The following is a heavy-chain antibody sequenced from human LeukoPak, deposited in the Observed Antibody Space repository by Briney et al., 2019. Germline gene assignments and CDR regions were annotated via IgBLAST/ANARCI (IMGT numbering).Heavy chain of an antibody. J-gene: IGHJ5*02. V-gene: IGHV3-7*01. Sequence: GGSLRLSCAVSGFTFRTYWMSWVRQAPGKGLEWVANIKQDGSEKYYVDSVKGRFTISRDNAKNSLYLQMNSLRAEDTAVYYCARRRDIVVVPAAYNWFDPWGQGTLVTVSS. CDR1: GFTFRTYW. CDR3: ARRRDIVVVPAAYNWFDP. D-gene: IGHD2-2*01. CDR2: IKQDGSEK.